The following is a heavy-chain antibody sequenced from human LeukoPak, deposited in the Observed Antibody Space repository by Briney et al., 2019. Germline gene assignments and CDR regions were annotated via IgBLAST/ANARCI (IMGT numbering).Heavy chain of an antibody. V-gene: IGHV4-34*01. CDR2: INHSGST. D-gene: IGHD1-26*01. CDR1: GGSFSGYY. J-gene: IGHJ4*02. CDR3: ARRSTPAGIDY. Sequence: SETLSLTCAVYGGSFSGYYWSWIRQPPGKGLEWIGEINHSGSTNYNPSLKSRVTISIDTSKKQFSLKVNSVTAADTAVYYCARRSTPAGIDYWGQGTLVTVSS.